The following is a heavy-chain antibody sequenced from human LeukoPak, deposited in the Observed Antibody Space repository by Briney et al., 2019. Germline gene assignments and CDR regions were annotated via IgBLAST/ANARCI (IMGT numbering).Heavy chain of an antibody. V-gene: IGHV3-11*01. CDR1: GFTFSDYY. Sequence: GGSLRLSCAASGFTFSDYYMSWIRQAPGKGLEWVSYISSSGSTIYYADSVKGRFTISRDNAKNSLYLQMNSLRAEDTAVYYCARAEYSGSYPLWYWGQGTLVTVSS. CDR2: ISSSGSTI. J-gene: IGHJ4*02. CDR3: ARAEYSGSYPLWY. D-gene: IGHD1-26*01.